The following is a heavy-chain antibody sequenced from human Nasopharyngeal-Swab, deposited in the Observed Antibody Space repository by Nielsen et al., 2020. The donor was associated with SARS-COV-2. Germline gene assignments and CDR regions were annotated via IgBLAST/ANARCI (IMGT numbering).Heavy chain of an antibody. CDR2: IYYSGST. CDR3: ARRGYYYDSSAPPDY. D-gene: IGHD3-22*01. Sequence: SETLSLTCTVSGGSISSSSYYWGWIRQPPGKGLEWIGSIYYSGSTCYNPSLKSRVTISVDTSKNQFSLKLSSVTAADTAVYYCARRGYYYDSSAPPDYWGQGTLVTVSS. CDR1: GGSISSSSYY. V-gene: IGHV4-39*01. J-gene: IGHJ4*02.